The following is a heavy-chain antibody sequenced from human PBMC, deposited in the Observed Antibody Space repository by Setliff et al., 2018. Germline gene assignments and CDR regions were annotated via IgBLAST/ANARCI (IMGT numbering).Heavy chain of an antibody. J-gene: IGHJ3*02. D-gene: IGHD3-3*01. V-gene: IGHV4-39*07. Sequence: PSETLSLTCTVPGGSISSSSYYWGWIRQPPGKGLEWIGSIYYSGSTYYNPSLKSRVTISVDTSKNQFSLKLSSVTAADTAVYSCAISTIFGVVSPTPDAFDIWGQGTMVTVSS. CDR3: AISTIFGVVSPTPDAFDI. CDR1: GGSISSSSYY. CDR2: IYYSGST.